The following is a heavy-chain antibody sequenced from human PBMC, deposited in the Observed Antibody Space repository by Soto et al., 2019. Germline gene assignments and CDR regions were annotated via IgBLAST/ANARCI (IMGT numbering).Heavy chain of an antibody. Sequence: SETLSLTCAVYGGSFSGYYWSWIRQPPGKGLEWIGEINHSGSTNYNPSLKSRVTISVDTSKNQFSLKLSSVTAADTAVYYCARRAYAVRGVILMGPKGGYFDYWGQGTLVTVSS. CDR2: INHSGST. CDR1: GGSFSGYY. D-gene: IGHD3-10*01. V-gene: IGHV4-34*01. CDR3: ARRAYAVRGVILMGPKGGYFDY. J-gene: IGHJ4*02.